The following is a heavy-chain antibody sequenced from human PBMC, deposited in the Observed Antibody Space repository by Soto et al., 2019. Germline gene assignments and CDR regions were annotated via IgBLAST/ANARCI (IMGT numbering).Heavy chain of an antibody. V-gene: IGHV3-33*01. D-gene: IGHD5-12*01. Sequence: GGSLRLSCAASHFTFTNYGMHWVRQAPGKGLEWVAVIWYAGTNANYAESVKGRFTISRDNSRNTVYLQMNSLRAEDTAVYFCARDLGHVDIVPTGPMDVWGQGTTVTVSS. CDR1: HFTFTNYG. J-gene: IGHJ6*02. CDR2: IWYAGTNA. CDR3: ARDLGHVDIVPTGPMDV.